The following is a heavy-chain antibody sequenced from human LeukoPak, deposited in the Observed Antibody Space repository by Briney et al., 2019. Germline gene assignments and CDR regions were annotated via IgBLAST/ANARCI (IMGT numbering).Heavy chain of an antibody. CDR1: GFTFSNYW. Sequence: PGRSLRLSCAASGFTFSNYWVHWVRQAPGKGLVWFSRINRDGSTTNYADSVKGRFTVSRDNAKNTLNLQMNSLRAEDTAVYYCARDRKSGESSEIDFWGQGTLVTVSS. J-gene: IGHJ4*02. CDR3: ARDRKSGESSEIDF. D-gene: IGHD3-10*01. V-gene: IGHV3-74*01. CDR2: INRDGSTT.